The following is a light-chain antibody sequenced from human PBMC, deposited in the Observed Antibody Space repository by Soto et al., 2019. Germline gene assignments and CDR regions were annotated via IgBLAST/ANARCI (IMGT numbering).Light chain of an antibody. Sequence: QSVLTQPRSVSGSPGQSVTISCTGASSDVGGLHSVSWYQQRPGTAPKLMIYDVTKRPSGVPDRFSGSKSGNTASLTISGLQTDDEADYYCCSYAGSYTHVFGTGTKLTVL. V-gene: IGLV2-11*01. J-gene: IGLJ1*01. CDR1: SSDVGGLHS. CDR2: DVT. CDR3: CSYAGSYTHV.